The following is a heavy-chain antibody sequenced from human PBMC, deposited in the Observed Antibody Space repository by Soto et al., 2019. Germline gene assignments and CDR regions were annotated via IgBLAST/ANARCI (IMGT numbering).Heavy chain of an antibody. V-gene: IGHV1-69*08. CDR1: GGTFSSYT. Sequence: QVQLVQSGAEVKKPGSSVKVSCKASGGTFSSYTISWVRQAPGQGLEWMGRIIPILGIANYAQKFQGRVTITADKSTSTAYMELSSLRSEDTAVYYCAREQYGGDTMIWGQRTLVTVSS. D-gene: IGHD2-21*02. J-gene: IGHJ4*02. CDR2: IIPILGIA. CDR3: AREQYGGDTMI.